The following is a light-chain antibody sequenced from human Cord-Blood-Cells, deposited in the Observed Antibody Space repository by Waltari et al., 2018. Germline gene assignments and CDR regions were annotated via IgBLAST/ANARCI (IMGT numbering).Light chain of an antibody. Sequence: EIVLTQSPGTLSLSPGERATLSCRASQSVSSSYLAWYQQKPGQAPRILIYGASSRATGIPDRFSGSGSGTDFTLTISRLESEDFAVYYCQQYGSSAITFGQGTRLEIK. CDR2: GAS. CDR3: QQYGSSAIT. CDR1: QSVSSSY. V-gene: IGKV3-20*01. J-gene: IGKJ5*01.